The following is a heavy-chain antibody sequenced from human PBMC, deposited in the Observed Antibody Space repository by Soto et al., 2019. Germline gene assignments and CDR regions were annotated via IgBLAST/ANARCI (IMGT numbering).Heavy chain of an antibody. CDR2: ISAYNGNT. CDR1: GYTFTSYG. D-gene: IGHD3-3*01. Sequence: QVQLVQSGAEVKKPGASVKVSCKASGYTFTSYGLSWVRQAPGQGLEWMGWISAYNGNTNYAQKLQGRVTMTTDTLTRTACMGLRSLRTDDTAVYYCAGSGRSVYYLDYWGQGTLGTGSS. V-gene: IGHV1-18*01. J-gene: IGHJ4*02. CDR3: AGSGRSVYYLDY.